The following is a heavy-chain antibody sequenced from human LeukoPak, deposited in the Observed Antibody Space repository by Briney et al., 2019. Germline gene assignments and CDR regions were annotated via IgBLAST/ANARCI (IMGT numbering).Heavy chain of an antibody. J-gene: IGHJ5*02. CDR3: ARELRGAQFDP. CDR1: GYTFTSYY. V-gene: IGHV1-2*02. CDR2: INPSGGGT. D-gene: IGHD1-26*01. Sequence: ASVKVSCKASGYTFTSYYMHWVRQAPGQGLEWMGIINPSGGGTNYAQKFQGRVTMTRDTSISTAYMELSRLRSDDTAVYYCARELRGAQFDPWGQGTLVTVSS.